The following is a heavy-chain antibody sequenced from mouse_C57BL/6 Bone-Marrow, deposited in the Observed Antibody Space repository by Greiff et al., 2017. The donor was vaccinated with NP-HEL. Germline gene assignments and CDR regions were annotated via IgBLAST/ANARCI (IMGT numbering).Heavy chain of an antibody. CDR2: IYPGNSDT. V-gene: IGHV1-5*01. CDR3: TRETTVVDYYAMDY. CDR1: GYTFTSYW. J-gene: IGHJ4*01. Sequence: EVQRVESGTVLARPGASVKMSCKTSGYTFTSYWMHWVKQRPGQGLEWIGAIYPGNSDTSYSQKFKGKAKLTAVTSASTAYMELSSLTNEDSAVYYCTRETTVVDYYAMDYWGQGTSVTVSS. D-gene: IGHD1-1*01.